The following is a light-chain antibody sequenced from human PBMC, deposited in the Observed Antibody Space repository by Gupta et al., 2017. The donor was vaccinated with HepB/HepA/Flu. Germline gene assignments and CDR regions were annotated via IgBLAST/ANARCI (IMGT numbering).Light chain of an antibody. CDR1: QNIRNY. Sequence: DIQMTQSPSSLSASVGDRVTITCRASQNIRNYLNWYQQTPGKAPKLLIYGANNRYRGVPSRFSGSGSVTDFTLTISSRQTEDFATFYGQQSYSIPQFGPGTKVDVK. CDR3: QQSYSIPQ. V-gene: IGKV1-39*01. J-gene: IGKJ3*01. CDR2: GAN.